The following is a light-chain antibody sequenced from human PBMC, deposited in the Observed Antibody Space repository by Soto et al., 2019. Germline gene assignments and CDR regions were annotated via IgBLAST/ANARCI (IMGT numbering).Light chain of an antibody. CDR1: QSVSGSY. CDR3: QQYASSPGT. V-gene: IGKV3-20*01. J-gene: IGKJ2*01. CDR2: GAS. Sequence: EIVLTQSPGTLSLSPGERATLSCRASQSVSGSYLAWYQQKPGQAPRLLIYGASSRATGIPDRFSGSGSETDCTLTISRLEPEDFALYYCQQYASSPGTFGQGPKLEIK.